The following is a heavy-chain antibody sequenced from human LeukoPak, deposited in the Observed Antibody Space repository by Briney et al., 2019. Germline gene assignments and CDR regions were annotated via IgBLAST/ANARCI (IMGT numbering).Heavy chain of an antibody. D-gene: IGHD2-15*01. V-gene: IGHV1-69*13. CDR1: GGTFSSYA. CDR2: IIPIFGTA. CDR3: ARSGLGGYYYYGMDV. Sequence: SVKVSCKASGGTFSSYAISWVRQAPGQGLEWMGGIIPIFGTANYAQKFQGRVTITADESTSTAYMELSSLRSEDAAVYYCARSGLGGYYYYGMDVWGKGTTVTVSS. J-gene: IGHJ6*04.